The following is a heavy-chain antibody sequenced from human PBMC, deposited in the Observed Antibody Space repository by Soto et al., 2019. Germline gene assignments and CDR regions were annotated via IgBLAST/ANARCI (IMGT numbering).Heavy chain of an antibody. Sequence: LSLSCAVSGAAFTSNDWWTWVRQAPGRGLEWIGEIYRTGSTNYKPSLKSSVTISLDKSEKQFSLKVASVTAVYTCVYYCARRDRGTCVDYWGQGTLVTVSS. CDR2: IYRTGST. CDR3: ARRDRGTCVDY. CDR1: GAAFTSNDW. D-gene: IGHD2-8*02. J-gene: IGHJ4*02. V-gene: IGHV4-4*02.